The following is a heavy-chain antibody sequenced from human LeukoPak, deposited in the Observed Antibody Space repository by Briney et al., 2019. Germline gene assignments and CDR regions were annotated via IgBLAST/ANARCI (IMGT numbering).Heavy chain of an antibody. CDR1: VYTFTRYS. J-gene: IGHJ4*02. D-gene: IGHD5-24*01. V-gene: IGHV1-2*02. Sequence: ASVKVSCKASVYTFTRYSMHWVRQAPGQGLEWMGWITPSGATNYPQKFQGRVAITRDTSITTAYMDLSRLTSDDTAVYYCARDRYGDGFAHFDYWGQGALVTVSS. CDR3: ARDRYGDGFAHFDY. CDR2: ITPSGAT.